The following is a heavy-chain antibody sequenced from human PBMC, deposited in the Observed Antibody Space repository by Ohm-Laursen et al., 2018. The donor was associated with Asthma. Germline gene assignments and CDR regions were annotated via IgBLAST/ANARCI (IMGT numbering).Heavy chain of an antibody. D-gene: IGHD1-26*01. CDR2: ISTASTFI. Sequence: GSLILSCAASGYTFSRYSIHWVRQVPGKGLEWVASISTASTFIYYADSVRGRFTTSRDNAKNSVYLQMNSLRAEDTALYYCARIGPEWELPGREYSLHHWGQGTQVTVSS. J-gene: IGHJ1*01. CDR3: ARIGPEWELPGREYSLHH. V-gene: IGHV3-21*01. CDR1: GYTFSRYS.